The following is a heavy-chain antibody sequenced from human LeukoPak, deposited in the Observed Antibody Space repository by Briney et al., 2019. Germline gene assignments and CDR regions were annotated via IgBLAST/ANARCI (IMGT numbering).Heavy chain of an antibody. Sequence: SETLSLTCTVSGGSISGYYWSWIRQPAGKGLEWIGRIYASGSTNYNPSLKSRVTMSLDTSKNQFSLKLSSVTAADTAVYYCAGGGYCSGGSCQPVLDYWGQGTLVTVSS. CDR1: GGSISGYY. CDR2: IYASGST. V-gene: IGHV4-4*07. CDR3: AGGGYCSGGSCQPVLDY. J-gene: IGHJ4*02. D-gene: IGHD2-15*01.